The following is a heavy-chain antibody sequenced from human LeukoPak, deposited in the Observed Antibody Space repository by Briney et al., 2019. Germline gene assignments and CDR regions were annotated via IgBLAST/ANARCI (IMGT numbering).Heavy chain of an antibody. CDR2: ISYDGSNK. V-gene: IGHV3-30-3*01. Sequence: GGSLRLSCAASGFTFSSYAMHWVRQAPGKGLEWVAVISYDGSNKYYADSVKGRFTISRDNSKNTLYLQMSSLRAEDTAVYYCARDLLLYFDCWGQGTLVTVSS. CDR3: ARDLLLYFDC. D-gene: IGHD2-15*01. CDR1: GFTFSSYA. J-gene: IGHJ4*02.